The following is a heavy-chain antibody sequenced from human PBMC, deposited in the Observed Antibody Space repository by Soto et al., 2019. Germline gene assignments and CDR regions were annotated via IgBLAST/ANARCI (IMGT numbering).Heavy chain of an antibody. CDR2: ISVYSGKT. CDR1: GYTLTSFG. Sequence: QLQLVQSGAEMKKPGASVKVSCKASGYTLTSFGISWVRQAPGQGLEWIGWISVYSGKTNYVQKFQGRVTMTTDTSTSTAYMELRCLRSDDTALYYCARGGAQWELLPDYWGQGTLVTVSS. J-gene: IGHJ4*02. V-gene: IGHV1-18*04. D-gene: IGHD1-26*01. CDR3: ARGGAQWELLPDY.